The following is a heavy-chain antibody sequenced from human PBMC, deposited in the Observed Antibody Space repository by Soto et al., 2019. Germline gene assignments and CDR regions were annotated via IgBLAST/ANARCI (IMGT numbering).Heavy chain of an antibody. J-gene: IGHJ5*02. CDR1: GYNFASHW. CDR3: ATLAGTGSYRDLYLDT. CDR2: ILPGDSYT. Sequence: GESLKISCKGSGYNFASHWIGWVRQMPGKGLEWMGIILPGDSYTTYSPSFQGQVTVSADQSISTVYLQWSSLKASDAAMYYCATLAGTGSYRDLYLDTWAQGTPFTVSS. D-gene: IGHD1-26*01. V-gene: IGHV5-51*01.